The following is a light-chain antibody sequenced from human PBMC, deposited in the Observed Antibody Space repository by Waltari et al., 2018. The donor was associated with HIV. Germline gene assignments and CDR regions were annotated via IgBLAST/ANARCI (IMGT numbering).Light chain of an antibody. Sequence: SYELTQPPSVSVSPGQTASITCSGDKLGDKYACWYQQKPGQSPVLVIYQDSKRPSGIPGRFSGSNDGNTATLTISGTQAMDEADYYCQAWDSSTASVVFGGGTKLTVL. CDR1: KLGDKY. V-gene: IGLV3-1*01. CDR2: QDS. CDR3: QAWDSSTASVV. J-gene: IGLJ2*01.